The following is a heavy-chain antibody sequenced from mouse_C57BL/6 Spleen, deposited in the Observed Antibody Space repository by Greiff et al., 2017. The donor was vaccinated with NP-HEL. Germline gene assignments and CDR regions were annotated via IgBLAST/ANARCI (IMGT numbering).Heavy chain of an antibody. CDR3: AREGNWDSFAY. CDR2: ISYSGST. Sequence: DVQLQESGPGMVKPSQSLSLTCTVTGYSITSGYDWHWIRHFPGNKLEWMGYISYSGSTNYNPSLKSRISITHDTSKNHFFLKLNSVTTEDTATYYCAREGNWDSFAYWGQGTLVTVSA. D-gene: IGHD4-1*01. J-gene: IGHJ3*01. V-gene: IGHV3-1*01. CDR1: GYSITSGYD.